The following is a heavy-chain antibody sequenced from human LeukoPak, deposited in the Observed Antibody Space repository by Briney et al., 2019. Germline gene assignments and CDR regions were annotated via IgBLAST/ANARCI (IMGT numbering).Heavy chain of an antibody. J-gene: IGHJ4*02. V-gene: IGHV3-23*01. Sequence: GGSLRLSCAASGFTFSSYAMSWVRQASGKGLEWVSAISGSGGSTYYADSVKGRFTISRDNSKNTLYLQMNSLRAEDTAVYYCAKNGGSYGDYEDYWGQGTLVTVSS. CDR2: ISGSGGST. CDR1: GFTFSSYA. CDR3: AKNGGSYGDYEDY. D-gene: IGHD4-17*01.